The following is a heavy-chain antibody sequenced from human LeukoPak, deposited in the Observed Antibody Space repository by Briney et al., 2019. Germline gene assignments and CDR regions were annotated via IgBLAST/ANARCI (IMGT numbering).Heavy chain of an antibody. CDR1: GGSISSFY. V-gene: IGHV4-59*08. D-gene: IGHD4-17*01. CDR2: VYYSGST. Sequence: SETLSLTCTVSGGSISSFYWSWIRQPPGKGLEWIGYVYYSGSTNYNPSLKSRVTISVDTSKNQFSLKLSSVTAADTAAYYCARQGMTTATFDYWGQGTLVTVSS. J-gene: IGHJ4*02. CDR3: ARQGMTTATFDY.